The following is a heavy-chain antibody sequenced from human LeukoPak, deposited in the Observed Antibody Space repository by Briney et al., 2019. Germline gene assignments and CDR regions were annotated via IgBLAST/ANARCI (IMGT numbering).Heavy chain of an antibody. D-gene: IGHD2-15*01. Sequence: GGSLRLSCAASGFTFSSYGMHRVRQAPGKGLEWVAVIWYDGSNKYYADSVKGRFTISRDNSKNTLYLQMNSLRAEDTAVYYCARDLHCSGGSCYGKLFDYWGQGTLVTVSS. CDR2: IWYDGSNK. CDR3: ARDLHCSGGSCYGKLFDY. V-gene: IGHV3-33*01. CDR1: GFTFSSYG. J-gene: IGHJ4*02.